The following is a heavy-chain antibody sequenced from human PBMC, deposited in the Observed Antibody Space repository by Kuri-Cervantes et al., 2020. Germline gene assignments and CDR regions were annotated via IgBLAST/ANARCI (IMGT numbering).Heavy chain of an antibody. CDR2: IIPIFGTA. CDR1: GGILSSYA. Sequence: SVKVSCKASGGILSSYAISWGRQAPGQGLEWMGGIIPIFGTAHYAQEFQGRVKISTDESTNTAYMELSSLRSEETAVYYCARLEMYYDILGYFEYWGQGTLVTVS. V-gene: IGHV1-69*05. D-gene: IGHD3-9*01. CDR3: ARLEMYYDILGYFEY. J-gene: IGHJ4*02.